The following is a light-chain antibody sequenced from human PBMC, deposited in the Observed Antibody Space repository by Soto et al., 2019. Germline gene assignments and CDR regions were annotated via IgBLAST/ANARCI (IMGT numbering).Light chain of an antibody. CDR1: TGAVTSGYY. Sequence: QAVVTQEPTLTVSPGGTVTLTCASSTGAVTSGYYPNWFQQKPGQAPKALIYSISNKHSWTPARFSGSLLGGKAALTLSGVEPEDEADYYCLIFYGEAWVFGGGTKLTVL. J-gene: IGLJ3*02. CDR2: SIS. V-gene: IGLV7-43*01. CDR3: LIFYGEAWV.